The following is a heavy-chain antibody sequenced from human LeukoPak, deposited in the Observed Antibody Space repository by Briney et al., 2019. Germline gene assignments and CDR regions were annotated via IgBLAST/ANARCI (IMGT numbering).Heavy chain of an antibody. V-gene: IGHV1-18*01. CDR2: ISAYNGNT. J-gene: IGHJ4*02. CDR1: GYTFTSYG. CDR3: ARDKRGLLWFGELLGSDLDH. Sequence: GASVKVSCKASGYTFTSYGISWVRQAPGQGLEWMGWISAYNGNTDYAQKLQGRVTMTTDTSTSTAYMELRSLRSDDTAVYYCARDKRGLLWFGELLGSDLDHWGQGTLVTVSS. D-gene: IGHD3-10*01.